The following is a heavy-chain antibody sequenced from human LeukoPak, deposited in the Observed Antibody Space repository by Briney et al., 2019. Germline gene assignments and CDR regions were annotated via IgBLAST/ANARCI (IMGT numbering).Heavy chain of an antibody. CDR1: GGSFSGYY. CDR3: ARREWLVRVWFDP. D-gene: IGHD6-19*01. V-gene: IGHV4-34*01. J-gene: IGHJ5*02. Sequence: PSETLSLTCAVYGGSFSGYYWSWIRHPPGKGLEWNGEINHSGSTNYNPSLKSRVTISVDTSKNQFSLKLSSVTAADTAVYYCARREWLVRVWFDPWGQGTLVTVSS. CDR2: INHSGST.